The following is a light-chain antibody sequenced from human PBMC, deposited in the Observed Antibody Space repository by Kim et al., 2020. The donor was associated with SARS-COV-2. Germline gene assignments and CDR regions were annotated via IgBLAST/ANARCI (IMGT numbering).Light chain of an antibody. V-gene: IGLV3-1*01. CDR2: QDS. Sequence: SESPGQTASITCSGDKLGDKYARWYQQKPGQSPVLVIYQDSKRPSGIPERISGSNSGNTATLTISGTQAMDEADYYCQAWDSSKVVFGGGTQLTVL. CDR1: KLGDKY. CDR3: QAWDSSKVV. J-gene: IGLJ2*01.